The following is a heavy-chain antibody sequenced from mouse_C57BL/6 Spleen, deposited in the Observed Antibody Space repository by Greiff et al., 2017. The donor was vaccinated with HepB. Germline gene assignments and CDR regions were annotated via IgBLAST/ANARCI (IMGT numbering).Heavy chain of an antibody. CDR1: GYTFTDYY. CDR3: ARTRGEIYYDYDDAMDY. J-gene: IGHJ4*01. V-gene: IGHV1-19*01. Sequence: EVQLQQSGPVLVKPGASVKMSCKASGYTFTDYYMNWVKQSHGKSLEWIGVINPYNGGTSYNQKFKGKATLTVDKSSRTAYMELNSLTSEDSAVYYCARTRGEIYYDYDDAMDYWGQGTSVTVSS. CDR2: INPYNGGT. D-gene: IGHD2-4*01.